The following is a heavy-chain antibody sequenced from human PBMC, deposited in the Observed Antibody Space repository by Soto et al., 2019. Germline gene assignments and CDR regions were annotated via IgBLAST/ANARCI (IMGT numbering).Heavy chain of an antibody. CDR3: AGDHSAFFNAYSNDAFDI. J-gene: IGHJ3*02. CDR2: ISPILGIT. Sequence: QVQLVQSGAELKKPGSSVKVSRKASGGTFSSYTVSWVRQAPGHGPEWMGRISPILGITNYAQEFQGRITITAYKSTSTAYREPSGLRSADTAVYYWAGDHSAFFNAYSNDAFDIWGQGTMVTVSS. CDR1: GGTFSSYT. D-gene: IGHD2-15*01. V-gene: IGHV1-69*08.